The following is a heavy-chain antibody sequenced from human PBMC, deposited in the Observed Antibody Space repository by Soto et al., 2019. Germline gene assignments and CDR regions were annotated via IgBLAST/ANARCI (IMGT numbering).Heavy chain of an antibody. V-gene: IGHV3-30*18. J-gene: IGHJ4*02. CDR1: GFTFSSYG. CDR2: ISYDGSNK. CDR3: AKGDRITGNVDY. Sequence: SLRLSCAASGFTFSSYGMHWVRQAPGKGLEWVAVISYDGSNKYYADSVKGRFTISRDNSKNTLYLQMNSLRAEDTAVYYCAKGDRITGNVDYWGQGTLVSVSA. D-gene: IGHD1-20*01.